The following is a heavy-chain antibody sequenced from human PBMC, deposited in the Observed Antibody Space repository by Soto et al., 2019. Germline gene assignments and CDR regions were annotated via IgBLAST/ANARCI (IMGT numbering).Heavy chain of an antibody. CDR2: TYYRSKWYN. CDR1: GDSVSSNSAA. D-gene: IGHD1-1*01. J-gene: IGHJ3*02. V-gene: IGHV6-1*01. CDR3: AREQLPITSDAFDI. Sequence: PSQTLSLTCAISGDSVSSNSAAWNWIRQSPSRGLERLGRTYYRSKWYNDYSVSVKSRITINPVIFKNQFSLQLNSVTPEDTAVYYCAREQLPITSDAFDIWGQGTMVTVSS.